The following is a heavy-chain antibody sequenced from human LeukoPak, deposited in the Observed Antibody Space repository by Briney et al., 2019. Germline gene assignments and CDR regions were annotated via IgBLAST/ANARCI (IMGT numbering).Heavy chain of an antibody. V-gene: IGHV4-38-2*01. D-gene: IGHD3-10*01. J-gene: IGHJ4*02. CDR3: ASSLIKGSGSYTFDY. CDR2: IYHSGST. CDR1: GYSISSGYY. Sequence: PSETLSLTCAVSGYSISSGYYWGWIRQPPGKGLGWIGSIYHSGSTYYNPSLKSRVTISVDTSKNQFSLKLSSVTAADTAVYYCASSLIKGSGSYTFDYWGQGTLVTVSS.